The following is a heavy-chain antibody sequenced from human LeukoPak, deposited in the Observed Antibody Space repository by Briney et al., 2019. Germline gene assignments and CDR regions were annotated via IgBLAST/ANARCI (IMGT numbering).Heavy chain of an antibody. Sequence: KPSETLSLTCTVSGGSISSSSYYWGWIRQPPGKGLEWIGSIYYSGSTYYNPSLKSRVTISVDTSKNQFSLKLSSVTAADTAVYYCARDPDSSSWFDYWGQGTLVTVSS. V-gene: IGHV4-39*07. CDR2: IYYSGST. J-gene: IGHJ4*02. CDR1: GGSISSSSYY. CDR3: ARDPDSSSWFDY. D-gene: IGHD6-13*01.